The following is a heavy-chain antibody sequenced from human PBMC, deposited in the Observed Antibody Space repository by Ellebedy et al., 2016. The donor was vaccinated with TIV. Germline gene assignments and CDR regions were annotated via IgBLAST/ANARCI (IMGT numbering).Heavy chain of an antibody. Sequence: PGGSLRLSCVAYGFTFNSYAMHWVRQAPGKGLEWVAVISYDGNSKYYADSVKCRFTISRDNSMTTLYLEMNSLRAEDTAVYYCARDLDKSSGWYEGAVYWGQGTLVTVSS. CDR1: GFTFNSYA. CDR3: ARDLDKSSGWYEGAVY. V-gene: IGHV3-30-3*01. J-gene: IGHJ4*02. D-gene: IGHD6-19*01. CDR2: ISYDGNSK.